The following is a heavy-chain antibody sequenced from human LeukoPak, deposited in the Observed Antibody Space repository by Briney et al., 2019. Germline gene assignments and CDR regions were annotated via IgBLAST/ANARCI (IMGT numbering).Heavy chain of an antibody. V-gene: IGHV4-39*01. CDR3: ASPSSSSSTYDY. CDR1: GGSISSSSGF. CDR2: IHYSGDT. D-gene: IGHD6-6*01. Sequence: MTSETLSLTCTVSGGSISSSSGFWGWVRQPPGQGMEWIGNIHYSGDTYYNPSLKSRVTIPVDTSKNQFSLKLSSVTAADTAVYYCASPSSSSSTYDYWGQGTLVTVSS. J-gene: IGHJ4*02.